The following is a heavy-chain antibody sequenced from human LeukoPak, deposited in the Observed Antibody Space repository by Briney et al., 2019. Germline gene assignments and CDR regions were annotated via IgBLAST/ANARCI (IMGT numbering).Heavy chain of an antibody. CDR2: IYYSGST. Sequence: SETLSLTCTVSGGSISSYYWSWIRQPPGKGLEWIGYIYYSGSTNYNPSLKSRVTISVDTSKNQFSLKLSSVTAADTAVYYCARVAGYSSSWYSYYYYYGMDVWGQGTTVTVSS. D-gene: IGHD6-13*01. CDR1: GGSISSYY. V-gene: IGHV4-59*01. J-gene: IGHJ6*02. CDR3: ARVAGYSSSWYSYYYYYGMDV.